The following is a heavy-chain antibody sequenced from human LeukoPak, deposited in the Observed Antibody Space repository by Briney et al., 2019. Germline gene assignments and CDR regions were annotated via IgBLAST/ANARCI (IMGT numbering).Heavy chain of an antibody. CDR1: GYSFTSYC. J-gene: IGHJ3*02. Sequence: GESLKISCKASGYSFTSYCIGWVRQMPGKGPEWMGIIYTGDSDTRYSPSFQGQVTISADKSISTAYLQWSSLKASDTAMYYCARHKPLPYCSGGSCYPNAFDIWGQGTMVTVSS. CDR3: ARHKPLPYCSGGSCYPNAFDI. V-gene: IGHV5-51*01. D-gene: IGHD2-15*01. CDR2: IYTGDSDT.